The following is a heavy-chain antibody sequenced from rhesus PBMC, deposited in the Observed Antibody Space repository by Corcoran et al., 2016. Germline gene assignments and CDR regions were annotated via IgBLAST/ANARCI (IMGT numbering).Heavy chain of an antibody. CDR2: IIPFVGIA. CDR3: ARGGTSSGWVYYGLDS. CDR1: GFTFGSYA. D-gene: IGHD6-31*01. V-gene: IGHV1-198*02. Sequence: QVQLVQSGAEVKKPGASVKVSCKASGFTFGSYAIRWVRTAPGKGLEWMGVIIPFVGIANYAEKFQGRVTITADTSTTTANMELSSLRSEDTAVYYCARGGTSSGWVYYGLDSWGQGVVVTVSS. J-gene: IGHJ6*01.